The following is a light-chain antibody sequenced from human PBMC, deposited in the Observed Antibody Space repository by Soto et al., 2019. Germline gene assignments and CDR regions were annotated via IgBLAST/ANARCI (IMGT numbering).Light chain of an antibody. CDR3: QQYARLPRT. Sequence: EVVLTQSPGTLSLSPGERATLSCRASQTVRNNYLAWYQQKPGQAPRLLIYVAFNRAPGIPDRFSGSGSGTDFTLTISRLEPDDFAVYYCQQYARLPRTFGQGTKVDNK. CDR2: VAF. V-gene: IGKV3-20*01. J-gene: IGKJ1*01. CDR1: QTVRNNY.